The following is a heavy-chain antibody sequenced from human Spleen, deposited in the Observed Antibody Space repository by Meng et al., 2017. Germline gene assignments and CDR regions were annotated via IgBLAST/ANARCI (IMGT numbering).Heavy chain of an antibody. J-gene: IGHJ5*02. V-gene: IGHV7-4-1*02. Sequence: QGQWVQFGSELKKPGASVKVSCKASGYTFTSYAMNWVRQAPGQGLEWMGWINTDSGKSTYARGFTGRFVFSLDTSVSTAYLQISSLKAEDTAVYYCARSAGGSYTTAWFDPWGQGTLVTVSS. CDR2: INTDSGKS. CDR1: GYTFTSYA. CDR3: ARSAGGSYTTAWFDP. D-gene: IGHD1-26*01.